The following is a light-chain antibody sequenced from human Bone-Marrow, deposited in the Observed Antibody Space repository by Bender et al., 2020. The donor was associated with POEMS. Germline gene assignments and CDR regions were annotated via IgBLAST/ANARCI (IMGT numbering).Light chain of an antibody. J-gene: IGLJ2*01. CDR2: DDS. V-gene: IGLV3-21*04. Sequence: SYVLTQAPSVSAAPGKTATITCGGDNIGSKNVHWYQQKPGQAPVMLIYDDSDRPSGIPERFSGSNSGNTATLTISRVEAGDEADYYCQVWDSTTDHVLFGGGTKLTVL. CDR1: NIGSKN. CDR3: QVWDSTTDHVL.